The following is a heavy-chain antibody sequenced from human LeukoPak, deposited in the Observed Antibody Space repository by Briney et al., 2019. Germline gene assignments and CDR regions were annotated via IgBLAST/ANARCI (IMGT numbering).Heavy chain of an antibody. CDR1: GFTFSSYA. D-gene: IGHD5-24*01. CDR3: GRETGMKEMATITASYFDY. J-gene: IGHJ4*02. CDR2: ISYDGSNK. V-gene: IGHV3-30*04. Sequence: GGSLRLSCAASGFTFSSYAMHWVRQAPGKGLEWVAVISYDGSNKYYADSVKGRFTISRDNSKNTLYLQMNSLRAEDTAVYYCGRETGMKEMATITASYFDYWGQGTLVTVSS.